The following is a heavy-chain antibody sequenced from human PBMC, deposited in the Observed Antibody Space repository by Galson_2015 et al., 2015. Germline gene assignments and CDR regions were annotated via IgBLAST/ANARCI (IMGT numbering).Heavy chain of an antibody. CDR2: ISGSGGGT. J-gene: IGHJ6*03. Sequence: SLRLSCAASGCTFSSYAMSWLLQAPGKGLEWVSAISGSGGGTYYADSVKGRFTISSDNSKNTLYLQMSSLRAEDTAVYYCANSGSGSGLYYYYMDVWGKGTTVTVSS. D-gene: IGHD3-10*01. CDR3: ANSGSGSGLYYYYMDV. CDR1: GCTFSSYA. V-gene: IGHV3-23*01.